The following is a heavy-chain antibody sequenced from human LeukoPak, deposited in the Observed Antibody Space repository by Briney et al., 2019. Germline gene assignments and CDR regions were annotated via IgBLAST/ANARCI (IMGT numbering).Heavy chain of an antibody. CDR2: IWYDGSNK. CDR1: GFTFSSYG. J-gene: IGHJ4*02. V-gene: IGHV3-33*06. CDR3: AKDRTAALYYFDY. Sequence: GRSLSLSCAASGFTFSSYGMHWVRQAPGKGMEWVAVIWYDGSNKYYADSVKGRFTISRDNSKNTLYLQMNSLRAEDTAVYYCAKDRTAALYYFDYWGQGTLVTVSS. D-gene: IGHD6-13*01.